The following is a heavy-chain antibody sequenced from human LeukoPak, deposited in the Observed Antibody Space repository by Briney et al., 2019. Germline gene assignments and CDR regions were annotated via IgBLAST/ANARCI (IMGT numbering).Heavy chain of an antibody. D-gene: IGHD3-10*01. J-gene: IGHJ4*02. Sequence: SETLSLTCTVSGGSMSNYYGTWMRQPPGKGLEWVGYIYYSGSTNYNPSLKSRVTISVDTSKNQFSLKLSSVTAADTAVYYCARLRDCGSGTYYNDYWGQGTLVTVSS. V-gene: IGHV4-59*08. CDR1: GGSMSNYY. CDR2: IYYSGST. CDR3: ARLRDCGSGTYYNDY.